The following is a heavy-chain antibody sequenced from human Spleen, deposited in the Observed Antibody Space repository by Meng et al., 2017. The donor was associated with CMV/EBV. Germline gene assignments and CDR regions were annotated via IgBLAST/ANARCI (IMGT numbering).Heavy chain of an antibody. CDR3: ARANYYYDSTGYSPFDY. Sequence: SISSGGYDWSWIRQIPGKGLECIGYIYDSGSTDYSPSLRSRVTISVDTSKNQFSLKLSSVTAADTAVYYCARANYYYDSTGYSPFDYWGQGTLVTVSS. CDR2: IYDSGST. V-gene: IGHV4-31*02. D-gene: IGHD3-22*01. J-gene: IGHJ4*02. CDR1: SISSGGYD.